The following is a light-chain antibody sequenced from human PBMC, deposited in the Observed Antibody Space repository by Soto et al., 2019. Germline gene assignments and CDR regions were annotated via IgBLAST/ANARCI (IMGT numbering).Light chain of an antibody. J-gene: IGLJ2*01. CDR1: SSDVGGYNY. Sequence: QSALTQPPSASGSPGQSVTISCTGTSSDVGGYNYVSWYQQHPGKAPKVMIYEVSKRPSGVPDRFSGSKSGNTASLTVSGLQAEDEADYYCQSYDSSLSGNVVFGGGTKLTVL. V-gene: IGLV2-8*01. CDR2: EVS. CDR3: QSYDSSLSGNVV.